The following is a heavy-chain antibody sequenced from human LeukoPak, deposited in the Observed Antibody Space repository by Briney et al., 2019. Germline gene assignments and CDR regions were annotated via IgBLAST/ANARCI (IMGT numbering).Heavy chain of an antibody. CDR1: GGTFISYA. D-gene: IGHD4-17*01. CDR3: ARSRVRFYGATKGDAFDI. Sequence: GASVTVSFKASGGTFISYAISWVRQAPGQGLEWMGGIIPIFGTANYAQKFQGRVTITADESTSTAYMELSSLRSEDTAVYYCARSRVRFYGATKGDAFDIWGQGTMVTVSS. J-gene: IGHJ3*02. CDR2: IIPIFGTA. V-gene: IGHV1-69*13.